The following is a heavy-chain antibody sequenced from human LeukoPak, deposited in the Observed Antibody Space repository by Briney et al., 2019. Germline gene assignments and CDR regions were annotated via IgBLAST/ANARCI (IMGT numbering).Heavy chain of an antibody. CDR1: GFTFSDYY. V-gene: IGHV3-7*01. Sequence: GGSLRLSCAASGFTFSDYYMSWIRQAPGKGLEWVANIKQDGSEKYYVDSVKGRFTISRDNAKNSLYLQMNSLRAEDTAVYYCARGIEVAGSDYWGQGTLVTVSS. CDR3: ARGIEVAGSDY. J-gene: IGHJ4*02. D-gene: IGHD6-19*01. CDR2: IKQDGSEK.